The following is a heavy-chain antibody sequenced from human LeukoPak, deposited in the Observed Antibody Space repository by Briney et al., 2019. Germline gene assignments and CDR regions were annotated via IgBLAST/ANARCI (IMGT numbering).Heavy chain of an antibody. Sequence: VGSLRLSCAASGFTFSNSWMAWVRQAPGKGLEWVANIKQDGSTKHYAESLKGRFTISRDNPKSSVYVQMNSLRADDTAVYYCARYTDGSLDYWGQGILVTVAS. V-gene: IGHV3-7*01. D-gene: IGHD1-26*01. CDR1: GFTFSNSW. CDR3: ARYTDGSLDY. J-gene: IGHJ4*02. CDR2: IKQDGSTK.